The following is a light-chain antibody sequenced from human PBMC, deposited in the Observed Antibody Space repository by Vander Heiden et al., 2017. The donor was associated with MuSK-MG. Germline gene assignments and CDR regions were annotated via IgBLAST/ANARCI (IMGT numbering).Light chain of an antibody. CDR1: RSNIGAGYD. CDR2: GDS. Sequence: QSLLTQPPSVSGAPGHTVTVSCTGRRSNIGAGYDVHCNQQHPGTAPKLLIFGDSNRPSGVPDRFSGSKSGTSASLAITGLQAEDEADYYCQSYDNSLSGFRVFGGGTKLTVL. J-gene: IGLJ3*02. V-gene: IGLV1-40*01. CDR3: QSYDNSLSGFRV.